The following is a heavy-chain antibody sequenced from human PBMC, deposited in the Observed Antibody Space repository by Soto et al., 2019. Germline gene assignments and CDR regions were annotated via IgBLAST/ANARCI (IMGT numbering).Heavy chain of an antibody. CDR1: GFTFSSYA. CDR3: ANTFGRVNYYYYGMDV. J-gene: IGHJ6*02. V-gene: IGHV3-23*01. Sequence: EVQLLESGGGLVQPGGSLRLSCAASGFTFSSYAMSWVRQAPGKGLEWVSAISGSGGSTYYADSVKGRFTISRDNPKNTLHLQMNSLRAEDTAVYYCANTFGRVNYYYYGMDVWGQGTTVTFSS. CDR2: ISGSGGST. D-gene: IGHD2-15*01.